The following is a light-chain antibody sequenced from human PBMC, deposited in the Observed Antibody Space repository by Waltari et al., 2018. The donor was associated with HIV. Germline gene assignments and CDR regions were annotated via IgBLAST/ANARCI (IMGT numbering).Light chain of an antibody. CDR1: GAEVGAYNY. V-gene: IGLV2-14*03. J-gene: IGLJ2*01. CDR2: DVA. Sequence: QSALTQPASVSGSPGQSITISCAGTGAEVGAYNYVAWYQKLPDTVPKLIIYDVASRPSGVSDRFSGSKSGNTASLTISGLQAEDAGDYYCSSYTTVNTIIFGGGTKLTVL. CDR3: SSYTTVNTII.